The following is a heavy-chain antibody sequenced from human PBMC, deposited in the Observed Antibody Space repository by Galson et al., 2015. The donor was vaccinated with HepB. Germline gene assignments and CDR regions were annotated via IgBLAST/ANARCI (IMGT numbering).Heavy chain of an antibody. D-gene: IGHD5-24*01. CDR3: TRGDSYFDY. CDR2: INSDGTTT. CDR1: GFSFSNYW. Sequence: SLRLSCAASGFSFSNYWMHWVRQAPGMGLVWVSRINSDGTTTNYADSVKGRFTISRDNAKNTLYLQMNSLRAEDTAVYYCTRGDSYFDYWGQGTLVTVSS. J-gene: IGHJ4*02. V-gene: IGHV3-74*01.